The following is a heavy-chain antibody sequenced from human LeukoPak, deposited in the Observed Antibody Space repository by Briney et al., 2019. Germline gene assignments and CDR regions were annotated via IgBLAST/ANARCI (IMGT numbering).Heavy chain of an antibody. CDR3: ARGGRGSGWSVLFDY. Sequence: GGSLRLSCAASGFTFSSYSMNWVRQAPGKGLEWVSSISSSSNYIYYADSVKGRFTISRDNAKNSLYLQMNSLRAEDTAVYYCARGGRGSGWSVLFDYWGQGTLVTVSS. V-gene: IGHV3-21*01. CDR1: GFTFSSYS. J-gene: IGHJ4*02. CDR2: ISSSSNYI. D-gene: IGHD6-19*01.